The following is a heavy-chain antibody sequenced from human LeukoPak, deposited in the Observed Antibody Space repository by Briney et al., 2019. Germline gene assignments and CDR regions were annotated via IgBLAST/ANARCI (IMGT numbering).Heavy chain of an antibody. V-gene: IGHV3-74*01. CDR1: GFSFSSFA. J-gene: IGHJ4*02. CDR3: ATFTERENYHYTANL. D-gene: IGHD3-16*02. CDR2: INSDGSST. Sequence: PGGSLRLSCAASGFSFSSFAITWVRHAPGEGLEWVSRINSDGSSTNYADSVKCRFTISRDNAKNTLYLQMNSLRAEDTAVYYCATFTERENYHYTANLWGQGTLVIVS.